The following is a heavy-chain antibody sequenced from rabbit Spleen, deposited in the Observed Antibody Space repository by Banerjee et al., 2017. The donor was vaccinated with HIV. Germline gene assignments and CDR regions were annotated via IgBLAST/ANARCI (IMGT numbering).Heavy chain of an antibody. J-gene: IGHJ6*01. CDR3: ARDAGTSFSTYGMDL. CDR2: IAGSRSGFA. V-gene: IGHV1S45*01. CDR1: GFSFSSSYY. Sequence: QEQLVESGGGLVKPEGSLTLTCTASGFSFSSSYYMCWVRQAPVKGLEWISCIAGSRSGFAYSATLAKGRFSCSKTSSTTVTLQMTSLTVADTATYFCARDAGTSFSTYGMDLWGPGTLVTVS. D-gene: IGHD8-1*01.